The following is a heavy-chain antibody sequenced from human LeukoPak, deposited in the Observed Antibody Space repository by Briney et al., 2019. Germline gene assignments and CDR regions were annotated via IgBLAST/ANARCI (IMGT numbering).Heavy chain of an antibody. CDR1: GFTFSSYA. Sequence: PGGSLRLSCAASGFTFSSYAMSWVRQAPGKGLEWVSAISGSGGSTYYADSVKGRFTISRDNSKNTLYLQMNSLRAEDTAVYYCAKETLDRYSSGWSPWDYWGQGTLVTVSS. V-gene: IGHV3-23*01. CDR3: AKETLDRYSSGWSPWDY. CDR2: ISGSGGST. J-gene: IGHJ4*02. D-gene: IGHD6-19*01.